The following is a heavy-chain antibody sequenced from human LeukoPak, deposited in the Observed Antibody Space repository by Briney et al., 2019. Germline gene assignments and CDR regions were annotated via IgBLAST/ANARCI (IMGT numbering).Heavy chain of an antibody. D-gene: IGHD1-7*01. Sequence: GGSLTLSCAASGFTFSSYAMHWVRQAPGKGPEWVALIYYDGRNKYYADSVKGRFTISRDDSKKTLYVQMNSLRAEDTAVYYCARGPRTGTAFYYYCMDVWGQGTTVTVSS. J-gene: IGHJ6*02. CDR3: ARGPRTGTAFYYYCMDV. CDR1: GFTFSSYA. CDR2: IYYDGRNK. V-gene: IGHV3-30*04.